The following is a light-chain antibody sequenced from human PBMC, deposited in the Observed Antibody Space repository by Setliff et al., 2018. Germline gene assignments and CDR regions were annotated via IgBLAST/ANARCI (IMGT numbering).Light chain of an antibody. J-gene: IGLJ1*01. CDR2: DVN. Sequence: QSVLAQPAAVSGSPGQSIAISCTGSNSDVGGYDYVSWYQQHPGTAPKLIISDVNNRPSGVSNRFSGSKSGNTASLTISGLQAEDEAAYYCCAYTGSSTYVFGTGTKVT. V-gene: IGLV2-14*01. CDR1: NSDVGGYDY. CDR3: CAYTGSSTYV.